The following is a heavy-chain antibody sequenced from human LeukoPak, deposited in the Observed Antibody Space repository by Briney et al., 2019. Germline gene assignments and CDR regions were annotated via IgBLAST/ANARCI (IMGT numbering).Heavy chain of an antibody. CDR1: GFTFNKYG. CDR2: LNGGGGTT. CDR3: ASDYYGSGSFSFDN. V-gene: IGHV3-23*01. Sequence: GGTLTLSCAASGFTFNKYGMSCVRQAPGKGLEWVSTLNGGGGTTYYADSVKGRFTISRDNSKNTLYLQMNSLRVEDTAVYYCASDYYGSGSFSFDNWGQGTLVTVSP. D-gene: IGHD3-10*01. J-gene: IGHJ4*02.